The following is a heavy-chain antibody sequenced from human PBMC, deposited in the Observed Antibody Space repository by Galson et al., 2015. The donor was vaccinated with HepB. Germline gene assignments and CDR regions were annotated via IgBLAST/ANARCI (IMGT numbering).Heavy chain of an antibody. J-gene: IGHJ4*02. CDR1: GYTFTSYG. CDR2: ISAYNGNT. V-gene: IGHV1-18*01. D-gene: IGHD3-3*01. Sequence: SVKVSCKASGYTFTSYGISWVRQAPGQGLEWMGWISAYNGNTNYAQKLQGRVTMTTDTSTSTAYMELRSLRSDDTAVYYCARDVGDFGVTSAPDYWGQGTLVTVSS. CDR3: ARDVGDFGVTSAPDY.